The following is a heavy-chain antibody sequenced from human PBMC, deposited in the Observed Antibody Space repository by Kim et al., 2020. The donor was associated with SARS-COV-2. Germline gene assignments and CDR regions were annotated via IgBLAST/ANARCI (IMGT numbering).Heavy chain of an antibody. CDR2: INHSGST. CDR3: ARGGKAAASQH. CDR1: GGSFSGYY. J-gene: IGHJ1*01. Sequence: SETLSLTCAVYGGSFSGYYWSWIRQPPGKGLEWIGEINHSGSTNYNPSLKSRVTISVDTSKNQFSLKLSSVTAADTAVYYCARGGKAAASQHWGQGTLVTVSS. D-gene: IGHD6-13*01. V-gene: IGHV4-34*01.